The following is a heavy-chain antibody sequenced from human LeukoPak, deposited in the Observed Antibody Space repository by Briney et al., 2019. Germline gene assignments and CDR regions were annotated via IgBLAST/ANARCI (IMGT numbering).Heavy chain of an antibody. Sequence: SQTLSLTCTVSGGSISSGGLSWSRIRQPPGKGLEWIGYIYHSGSTYYNPSLKSRVTISMDRSKNQFSLKLTSVTAADTAVYYCARDNNVWGQGILVTVSS. J-gene: IGHJ4*02. D-gene: IGHD1-14*01. CDR2: IYHSGST. CDR3: ARDNNV. V-gene: IGHV4-30-2*01. CDR1: GGSISSGGLS.